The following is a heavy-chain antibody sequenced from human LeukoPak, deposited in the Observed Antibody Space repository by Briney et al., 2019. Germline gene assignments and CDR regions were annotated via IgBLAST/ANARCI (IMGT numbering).Heavy chain of an antibody. V-gene: IGHV4-34*01. D-gene: IGHD6-19*01. CDR1: GGSFSGYY. Sequence: PSETLSLTCAVYGGSFSGYYWSWIRQPPGKGLEWIGEINHSGSTNYNLSLKSRVTISVDTSKNQFSLKLSSVTAADTAVYYCARGTGSGFDYWGQGTLVTVSS. CDR3: ARGTGSGFDY. CDR2: INHSGST. J-gene: IGHJ4*02.